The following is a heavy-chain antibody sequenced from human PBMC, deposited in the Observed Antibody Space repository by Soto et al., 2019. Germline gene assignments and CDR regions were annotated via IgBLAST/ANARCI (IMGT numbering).Heavy chain of an antibody. Sequence: ASVKVSCKASGYSFTNNDVTWVRQVTGQGLEWMGWMNPGSGDTGYAQKFQGRVTMTRDISIATAYMELSSLRSDDTAIYYCARMARFCSLNWFDPWGQGTLVTVSS. V-gene: IGHV1-8*01. D-gene: IGHD3-10*02. CDR1: GYSFTNND. J-gene: IGHJ5*02. CDR2: MNPGSGDT. CDR3: ARMARFCSLNWFDP.